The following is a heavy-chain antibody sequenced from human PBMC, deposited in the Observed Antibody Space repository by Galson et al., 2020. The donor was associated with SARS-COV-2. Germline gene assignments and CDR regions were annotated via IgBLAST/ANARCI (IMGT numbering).Heavy chain of an antibody. V-gene: IGHV3-30*18. D-gene: IGHD3-10*01. CDR1: GFTFSSYG. J-gene: IGHJ4*02. Sequence: QLGESLKISCAASGFTFSSYGMHWVRQAPGKGLEWVAVISYDGSNKYYADSVKGRFTISRDNSKNTLYLQMNSLRAEDTAVYYCAKENPTMVRGVTKRGLYFDYWGQGTLVTVSS. CDR3: AKENPTMVRGVTKRGLYFDY. CDR2: ISYDGSNK.